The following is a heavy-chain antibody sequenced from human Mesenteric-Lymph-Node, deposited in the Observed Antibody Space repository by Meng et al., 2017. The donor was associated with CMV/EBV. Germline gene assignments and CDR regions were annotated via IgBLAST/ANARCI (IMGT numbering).Heavy chain of an antibody. CDR3: ARDSPTNPYYFDY. V-gene: IGHV4-34*01. CDR2: IKHRGRK. D-gene: IGHD1-1*01. CDR1: GGYFSGYY. Sequence: TSGGYGGYFSGYYWSRIRQTAGKGLEWIGEIKHRGRKKYNPYLKSRVTISVDTSKNQFSLKLSSVTAADTAVYYCARDSPTNPYYFDYWGQGTLVTVSS. J-gene: IGHJ4*02.